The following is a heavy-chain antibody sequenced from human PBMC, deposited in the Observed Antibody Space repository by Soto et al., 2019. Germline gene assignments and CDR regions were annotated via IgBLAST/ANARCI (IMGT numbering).Heavy chain of an antibody. J-gene: IGHJ6*03. Sequence: EVQLLESGGGLVQPGGSLRLSCAASGFTFSSYAMSWVRQAPGKGLEWVSAISGSGGSTYYADSVKGRFTISRDNSKNTLYLQMNSLRAEDTAVYYCAKGHRYCSSTSCYAAYYYYYYMDGWGKGTTVTVSS. CDR1: GFTFSSYA. V-gene: IGHV3-23*01. CDR2: ISGSGGST. CDR3: AKGHRYCSSTSCYAAYYYYYYMDG. D-gene: IGHD2-2*01.